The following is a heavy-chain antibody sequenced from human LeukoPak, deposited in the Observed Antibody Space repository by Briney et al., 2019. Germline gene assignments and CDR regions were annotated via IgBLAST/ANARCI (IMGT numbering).Heavy chain of an antibody. CDR2: IYTSGST. J-gene: IGHJ6*02. CDR3: ASTLVIFLPPTRYYYYGMDV. Sequence: PSHTLSLTCTVSGGSISSGSYYWGSVRQPAGRGLEWVGRIYTSGSTNYNLSRKSQVTISVDTSKNQFSLKLSSVTAADTAVYYCASTLVIFLPPTRYYYYGMDVWGQGTTVSVSS. V-gene: IGHV4-61*02. D-gene: IGHD3-10*01. CDR1: GGSISSGSYY.